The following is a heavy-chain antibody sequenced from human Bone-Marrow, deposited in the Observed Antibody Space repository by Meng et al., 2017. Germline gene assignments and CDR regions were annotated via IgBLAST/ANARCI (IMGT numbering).Heavy chain of an antibody. V-gene: IGHV3-11*04. CDR2: ISSSGSTI. J-gene: IGHJ4*02. CDR3: AREAGIAAAENWYYFDY. Sequence: LSLTCAASGFTFSDYYMSWIRQAPGKGLEWVSYISSSGSTIYYADSVKGRFTISRDNTKNSLYLQMNSLRAEDTAVYYCAREAGIAAAENWYYFDYWGQGTQVTVSS. CDR1: GFTFSDYY. D-gene: IGHD6-13*01.